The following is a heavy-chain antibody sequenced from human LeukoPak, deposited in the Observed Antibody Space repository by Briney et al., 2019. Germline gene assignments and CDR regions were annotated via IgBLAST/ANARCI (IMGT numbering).Heavy chain of an antibody. CDR2: ISPYNGNT. J-gene: IGHJ4*02. V-gene: IGHV1-18*01. CDR3: ARAGVAVAGTENDY. Sequence: ASVKVSCKASGYTFATYGVSWVRQAPGQGLEWMGRISPYNGNTNYAQRLQGRVTMTTDTSTSTAYMELRSLRSDDTAVYYCARAGVAVAGTENDYWGQGTLVTVSS. D-gene: IGHD6-19*01. CDR1: GYTFATYG.